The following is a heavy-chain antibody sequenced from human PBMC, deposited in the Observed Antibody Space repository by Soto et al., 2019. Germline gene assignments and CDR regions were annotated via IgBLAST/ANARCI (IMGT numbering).Heavy chain of an antibody. Sequence: GGSLRLSCAASGFTFSSYGMHWVRQAPGKGLEWVAVISYDGSNKYYADSVKGRSTISRDNSKNTLYLQMNSLRAEDTAVYYCAKDLERTGSLDYWGQGTLVTVSS. D-gene: IGHD1-1*01. CDR2: ISYDGSNK. V-gene: IGHV3-30*18. CDR1: GFTFSSYG. J-gene: IGHJ4*02. CDR3: AKDLERTGSLDY.